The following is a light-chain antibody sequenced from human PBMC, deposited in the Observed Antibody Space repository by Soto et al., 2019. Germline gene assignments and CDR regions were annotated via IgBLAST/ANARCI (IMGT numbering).Light chain of an antibody. CDR2: NDN. V-gene: IGLV1-44*01. CDR3: AAWDDSLKGVV. J-gene: IGLJ2*01. Sequence: QSVLTQPPSASGTPGQRVTISCSGSGSNIGSSTVNWYQQFPRTAPKLLMFNDNQRPSGVPDRFSGSKSGTAASLAISGLQAEDEAEYYCAAWDDSLKGVVFGGGTKLTVL. CDR1: GSNIGSST.